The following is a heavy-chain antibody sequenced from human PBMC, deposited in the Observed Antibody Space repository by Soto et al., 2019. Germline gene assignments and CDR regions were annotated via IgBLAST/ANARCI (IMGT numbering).Heavy chain of an antibody. CDR2: IYYSGST. Sequence: QVQLQASGPGLVKPSQTLSLTCTVSGGSISSGDYYWSWIRQPPGKGLEWIGYIYYSGSTYYNPSLKSRVTISVDTSKNQFSLKLSSVTAADTAVYYCARDSGGYIDAFDIWGQGTMVTVSS. CDR1: GGSISSGDYY. CDR3: ARDSGGYIDAFDI. D-gene: IGHD3-22*01. J-gene: IGHJ3*02. V-gene: IGHV4-30-4*01.